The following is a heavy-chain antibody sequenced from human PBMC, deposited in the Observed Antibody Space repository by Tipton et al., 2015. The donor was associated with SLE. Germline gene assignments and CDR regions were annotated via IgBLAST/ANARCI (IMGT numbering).Heavy chain of an antibody. CDR3: VRTGYSSSWLYFQH. J-gene: IGHJ1*01. V-gene: IGHV4-34*01. CDR1: GGSFSGYY. CDR2: INHSGST. Sequence: TLSLTCAVYGGSFSGYYWSWIRQPPGKGLEWIGEINHSGSTNYNPSLKSRVTISVDTSKNQFSLKLSSVTAADTAVYYCVRTGYSSSWLYFQHWGQGTLVTVSS. D-gene: IGHD6-13*01.